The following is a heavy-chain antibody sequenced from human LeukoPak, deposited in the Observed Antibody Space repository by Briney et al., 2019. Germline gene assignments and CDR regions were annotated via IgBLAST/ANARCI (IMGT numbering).Heavy chain of an antibody. Sequence: GGSLRLSCVASGFTFSSYTMNWVRQAPGKGLEWVSAISGSGGSTYYADSVKGRFTIPRDNSKNIPYLQMNSLRAEDTALYYCAKSYSGSYDNYFDYWGQGTLVIVSS. CDR2: ISGSGGST. J-gene: IGHJ4*02. V-gene: IGHV3-23*01. D-gene: IGHD1-26*01. CDR3: AKSYSGSYDNYFDY. CDR1: GFTFSSYT.